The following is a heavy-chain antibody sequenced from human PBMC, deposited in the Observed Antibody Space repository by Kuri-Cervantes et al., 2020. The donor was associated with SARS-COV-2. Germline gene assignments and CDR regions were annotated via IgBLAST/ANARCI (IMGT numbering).Heavy chain of an antibody. CDR1: GGSISSSSYY. D-gene: IGHD6-6*01. J-gene: IGHJ3*02. CDR3: ARPSIAARADAFDI. Sequence: SETLSLTCTVSGGSISSSSYYWGWIRQPPGKGLEWIGSTYYSGSTYYNPSLKSRVTISVDTSKNQFSLKLSSVTAADTAVYYCARPSIAARADAFDIWGQGTMVTVSS. V-gene: IGHV4-39*01. CDR2: TYYSGST.